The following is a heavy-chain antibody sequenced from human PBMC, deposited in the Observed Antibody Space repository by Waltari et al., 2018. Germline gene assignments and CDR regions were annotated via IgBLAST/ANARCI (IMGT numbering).Heavy chain of an antibody. CDR3: ASSSSPLVSFDY. CDR2: IYYSGST. D-gene: IGHD6-6*01. Sequence: QVQLQESGPGLVKPSETLSLTCTVSGGSISSYYWSWIRQPPGKGLEWIVYIYYSGSTNYNPSLKSRVTISVDTSKNQFSLKLSSVTAADTAVYYCASSSSPLVSFDYWGQGTLVTVSS. V-gene: IGHV4-59*01. J-gene: IGHJ4*02. CDR1: GGSISSYY.